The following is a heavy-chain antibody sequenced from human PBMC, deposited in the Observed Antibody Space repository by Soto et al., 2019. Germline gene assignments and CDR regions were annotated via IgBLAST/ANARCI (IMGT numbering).Heavy chain of an antibody. CDR3: ARVDSSGYYVYSFDY. Sequence: SVKVSCKASGGTFSSYAISWVRQAPGQGLEWMGGIIPIFGTANYAQKFQGRVTITADKSTSTAYMELSSLRSEDTAVYYCARVDSSGYYVYSFDYWGRGTLVTVSS. D-gene: IGHD3-22*01. CDR1: GGTFSSYA. V-gene: IGHV1-69*06. CDR2: IIPIFGTA. J-gene: IGHJ4*02.